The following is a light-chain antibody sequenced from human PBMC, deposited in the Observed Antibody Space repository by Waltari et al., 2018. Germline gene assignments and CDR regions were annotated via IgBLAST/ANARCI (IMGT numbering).Light chain of an antibody. CDR2: DVS. V-gene: IGLV2-14*03. Sequence: QSALTQPASVSGSPGQSITISCTGTSSDVGGYNYVSWYQQHPGKAPKLMIYDVSNRPSGVSNRFSGAKSGNTAALTIFGLQAEDEADYYCSSYTSSSTWVFGGGTKRTVL. CDR3: SSYTSSSTWV. J-gene: IGLJ3*02. CDR1: SSDVGGYNY.